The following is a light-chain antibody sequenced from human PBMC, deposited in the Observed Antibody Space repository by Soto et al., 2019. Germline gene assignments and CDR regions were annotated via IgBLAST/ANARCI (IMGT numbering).Light chain of an antibody. Sequence: EIALTQSPGTLSLSPGERATLSCRASQGVGNKYLAWYQQRPGQAPSLLIYAASSRATGVPDRFSGSGSGTDSTLTISRLEPEDSAVYYCQQYTNAHGITFGQGTRLEIK. J-gene: IGKJ5*01. CDR2: AAS. CDR3: QQYTNAHGIT. CDR1: QGVGNKY. V-gene: IGKV3-20*01.